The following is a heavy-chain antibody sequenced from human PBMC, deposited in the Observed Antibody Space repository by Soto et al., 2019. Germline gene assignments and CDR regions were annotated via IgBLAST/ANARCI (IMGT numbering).Heavy chain of an antibody. CDR1: GFTFSSYA. J-gene: IGHJ4*02. CDR3: AFEYYASSGLYYFDY. CDR2: ISGSGGST. Sequence: GGSLRRSCAASGFTFSSYAMSWVRHAPGKGLEWVSAISGSGGSTYYADSVKGRFTIYRDNSKNTLYLQMNSLRAEDTAVYDWAFEYYASSGLYYFDYWGQGTLVTVSS. V-gene: IGHV3-23*01. D-gene: IGHD3-22*01.